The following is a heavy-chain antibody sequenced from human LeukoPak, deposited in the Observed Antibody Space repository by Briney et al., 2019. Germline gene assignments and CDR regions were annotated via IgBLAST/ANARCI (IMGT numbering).Heavy chain of an antibody. Sequence: SGGSLRLSCAASGFTFSSYALSWVRQAPGKGLEWVSAISGSGGSTYYADSVKGRFTISRDNSKNTLYLQMNSLRAEDTAVYYCAKDVDVVAAMSFDYWGQGTLVTVSS. V-gene: IGHV3-23*01. CDR2: ISGSGGST. CDR3: AKDVDVVAAMSFDY. J-gene: IGHJ4*02. CDR1: GFTFSSYA. D-gene: IGHD2-21*02.